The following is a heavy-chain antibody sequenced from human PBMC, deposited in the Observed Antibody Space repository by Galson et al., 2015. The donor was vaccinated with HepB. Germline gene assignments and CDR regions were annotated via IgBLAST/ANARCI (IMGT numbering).Heavy chain of an antibody. V-gene: IGHV3-49*02. CDR3: TRDFRGYCSGGSCSRYYFDY. Sequence: RQAPGKGLEWVGFIRSKAYGGTTEYAASVKGRFTISRDDSKSIPYLQMNSLKTEDTAVYYCTRDFRGYCSGGSCSRYYFDYWGQGTLVTVSS. J-gene: IGHJ4*02. D-gene: IGHD2-15*01. CDR2: IRSKAYGGTT.